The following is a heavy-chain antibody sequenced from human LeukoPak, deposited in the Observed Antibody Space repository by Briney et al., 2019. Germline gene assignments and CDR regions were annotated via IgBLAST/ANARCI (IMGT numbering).Heavy chain of an antibody. Sequence: GGSLRLSCAASGFTFSSYSMNWVRQAPGKGLQWVASINSRSSFIWYADSLKGRFTISRDNAKNSLFLQMNSLRAEDTAVYYCARGAMVRGVTPWGQGTLVTVSS. V-gene: IGHV3-21*04. D-gene: IGHD3-10*01. CDR1: GFTFSSYS. J-gene: IGHJ5*02. CDR2: INSRSSFI. CDR3: ARGAMVRGVTP.